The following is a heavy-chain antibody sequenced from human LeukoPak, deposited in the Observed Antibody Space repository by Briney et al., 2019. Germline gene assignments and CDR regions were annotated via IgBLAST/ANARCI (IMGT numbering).Heavy chain of an antibody. V-gene: IGHV3-23*01. CDR1: GFTFSSYA. CDR3: AKQRSEVVVAATNY. Sequence: GGSLRLSCAASGFTFSSYAMTWVRQAPGKGLEWVASITRGGDTTYYADSVRGRFTISRDNSKNTLSLQTNSLRAEDTAVYYCAKQRSEVVVAATNYWGQGTLVNVSS. J-gene: IGHJ4*02. D-gene: IGHD2-15*01. CDR2: ITRGGDTT.